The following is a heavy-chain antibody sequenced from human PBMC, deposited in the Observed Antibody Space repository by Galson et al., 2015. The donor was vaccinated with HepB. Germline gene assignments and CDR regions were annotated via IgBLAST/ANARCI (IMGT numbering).Heavy chain of an antibody. V-gene: IGHV3-23*01. Sequence: SLRLSCAASGFTYSSYAMSWVRQAPGKGLEWVSAISGSGGSTYYADSVKGRFTISRDNSKNTLYLQMNSLRAEDTAVYYCAKDDWLGYYDSSGYYHDYWGQGTLVTVSS. CDR1: GFTYSSYA. J-gene: IGHJ4*02. CDR3: AKDDWLGYYDSSGYYHDY. CDR2: ISGSGGST. D-gene: IGHD3-22*01.